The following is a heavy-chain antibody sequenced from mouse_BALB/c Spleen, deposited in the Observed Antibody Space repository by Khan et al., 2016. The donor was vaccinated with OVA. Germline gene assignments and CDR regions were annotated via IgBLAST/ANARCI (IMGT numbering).Heavy chain of an antibody. CDR3: TGGDPGNFDY. J-gene: IGHJ2*01. CDR1: GYTFTNYW. V-gene: IGHV1-69*02. CDR2: IYPSDSYT. Sequence: VQLQQPGAELVRPGASVNLSCKASGYTFTNYWINWVKQRPGQGLEWIGNIYPSDSYTNYNQNFKGKATLTVDKSSSTAYMRLSSPTSEDSAVYFCTGGDPGNFDYWGHGTTLTVSS. D-gene: IGHD2-13*01.